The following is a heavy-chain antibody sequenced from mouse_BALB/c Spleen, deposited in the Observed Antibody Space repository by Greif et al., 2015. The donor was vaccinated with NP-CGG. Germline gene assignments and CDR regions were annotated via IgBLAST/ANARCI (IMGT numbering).Heavy chain of an antibody. CDR2: ISDGGSYT. Sequence: EVKLVESGGGLVKPGGSLKLSCAASGFTFSDYYMYWVRQTPEKRLEWVATISDGGSYTYYPDSVKGRFTISRDNAENNLYLQMSSLKSEDTAMYYCASMDYWGQGTSVTVSS. V-gene: IGHV5-4*02. J-gene: IGHJ4*01. CDR3: ASMDY. CDR1: GFTFSDYY.